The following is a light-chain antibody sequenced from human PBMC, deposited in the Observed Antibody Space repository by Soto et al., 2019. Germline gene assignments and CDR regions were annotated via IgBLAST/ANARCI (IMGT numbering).Light chain of an antibody. CDR1: SSDGGGYNY. Sequence: QSVLNQPASGAGSPGQSITIFRTGTSSDGGGYNYVSWYQQHPGKAPKLMFYDVGNRPSGVSNRFSGSKSDNTASLTISGLQAEHKADYYCSSYTSSSTRVFGPGTKVTVL. CDR3: SSYTSSSTRV. J-gene: IGLJ1*01. V-gene: IGLV2-14*01. CDR2: DVG.